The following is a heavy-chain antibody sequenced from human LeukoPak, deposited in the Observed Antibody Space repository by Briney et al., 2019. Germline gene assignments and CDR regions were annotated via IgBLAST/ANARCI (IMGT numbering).Heavy chain of an antibody. Sequence: ASVKVSCKASGYTFINYYMYWVRQAPGEGLEWMGWINPYNGGTNYAQKVQGRVTMTTDTSTSTAYMELRSLRSDDTAVYYCARGEFTPPPYYYDSNGHYLNDYWGQGTLVTVSS. CDR3: ARGEFTPPPYYYDSNGHYLNDY. CDR1: GYTFINYY. CDR2: INPYNGGT. V-gene: IGHV1-18*04. J-gene: IGHJ4*02. D-gene: IGHD3-22*01.